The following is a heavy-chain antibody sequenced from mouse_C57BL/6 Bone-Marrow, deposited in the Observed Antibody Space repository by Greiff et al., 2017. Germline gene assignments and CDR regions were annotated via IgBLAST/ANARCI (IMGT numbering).Heavy chain of an antibody. J-gene: IGHJ2*01. V-gene: IGHV1-82*01. CDR2: IYPGDGDT. CDR3: AGDYGDWFDY. D-gene: IGHD2-4*01. CDR1: GYAFSSSW. Sequence: QVQLQQSGPELVKPGASVKISCKASGYAFSSSWMNWVKQRPGKGLEWIGRIYPGDGDTNYNGKFKGKATLTADKSSSTAYMQLSSLTSEDSAVYFCAGDYGDWFDYWGQGTTLTVSS.